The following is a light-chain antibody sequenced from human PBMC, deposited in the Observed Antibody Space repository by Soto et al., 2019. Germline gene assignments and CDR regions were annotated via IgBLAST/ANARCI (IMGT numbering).Light chain of an antibody. CDR1: SSNIGTNS. V-gene: IGLV1-44*01. Sequence: QSVLTQPPSASGTPGQRVTISRSGGSSNIGTNSVNWYQQLPGRAPKLLIYNNDLRPSGVPDRFSGSKSGTSASLAISGLQSEDEADYYCAAWDDSLNGFYVFGIGTKVTVL. CDR2: NND. CDR3: AAWDDSLNGFYV. J-gene: IGLJ1*01.